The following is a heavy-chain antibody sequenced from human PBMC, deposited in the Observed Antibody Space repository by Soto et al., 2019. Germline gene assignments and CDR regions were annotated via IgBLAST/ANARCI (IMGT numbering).Heavy chain of an antibody. Sequence: QVQLVESGGGVVQPGRSLTLSCAASGFTFRNYAMHWVRQAPGKGLEWVATISYDGDNKYYTDSVKGPFTISRDNSKNTLYLQMNSLRPEDTAVYYCARPWGQLSTYYYGMDTWGKGTTVTVST. CDR2: ISYDGDNK. J-gene: IGHJ6*04. CDR3: ARPWGQLSTYYYGMDT. CDR1: GFTFRNYA. D-gene: IGHD3-16*01. V-gene: IGHV3-30-3*01.